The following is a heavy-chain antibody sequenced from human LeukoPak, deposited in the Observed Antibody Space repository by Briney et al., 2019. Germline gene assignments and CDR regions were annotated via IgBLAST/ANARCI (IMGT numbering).Heavy chain of an antibody. CDR1: GGSFSGYY. CDR3: ARDSWGYYDFDV. D-gene: IGHD3-3*01. V-gene: IGHV4-34*01. Sequence: SETLSLTCAVYGGSFSGYYWSWIRQPPGKGLEWIGEINHSGSTNYNPFLKSRVTISVDTSKNQVSLKLTSVTAADTAVYYCARDSWGYYDFDVWGQGTMVTVSS. CDR2: INHSGST. J-gene: IGHJ3*01.